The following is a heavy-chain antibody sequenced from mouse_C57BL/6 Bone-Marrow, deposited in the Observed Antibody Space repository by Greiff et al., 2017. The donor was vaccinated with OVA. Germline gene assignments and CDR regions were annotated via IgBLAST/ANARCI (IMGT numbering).Heavy chain of an antibody. CDR3: ANWDPYYFDY. Sequence: VQLQQPGAELVKPGASVKLSCKASGYTFTSYWMQWVKQRPGQGLEWIGEIDPSDSYTNYNQKFKGKATLTVDTSSSTAYMQLSSLTSEDSAVYYCANWDPYYFDYWGQGTTLTVSS. J-gene: IGHJ2*01. CDR2: IDPSDSYT. V-gene: IGHV1-50*01. CDR1: GYTFTSYW. D-gene: IGHD4-1*02.